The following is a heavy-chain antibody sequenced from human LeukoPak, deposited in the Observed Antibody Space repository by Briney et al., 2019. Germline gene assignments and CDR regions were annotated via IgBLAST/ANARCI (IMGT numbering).Heavy chain of an antibody. Sequence: GGSLRLSCAASGFTFSSYSMNWVRQAPGKGLEWVSYISSSSSTRYYADSVKGRFTISRDNAKKSLYLQMNSLRAEDTAIYYCARGALYSGTYGGLFDYWGQGALVTVSS. CDR1: GFTFSSYS. CDR3: ARGALYSGTYGGLFDY. V-gene: IGHV3-48*04. D-gene: IGHD1-26*01. CDR2: ISSSSSTR. J-gene: IGHJ4*02.